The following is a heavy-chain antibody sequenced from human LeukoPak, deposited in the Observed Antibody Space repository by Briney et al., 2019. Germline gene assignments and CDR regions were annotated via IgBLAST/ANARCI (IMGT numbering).Heavy chain of an antibody. Sequence: GGSLRLSCAAPGFTFNSYAMNWVRQAPGKGLEWVSAISGRGSSTYYADSVKGRFTISRDNSKNTLYLQMNSLRAEDTAVYYCAKSDSSGWYVDYWGQGTLVTVSS. CDR3: AKSDSSGWYVDY. CDR2: ISGRGSST. CDR1: GFTFNSYA. D-gene: IGHD6-19*01. V-gene: IGHV3-23*01. J-gene: IGHJ4*02.